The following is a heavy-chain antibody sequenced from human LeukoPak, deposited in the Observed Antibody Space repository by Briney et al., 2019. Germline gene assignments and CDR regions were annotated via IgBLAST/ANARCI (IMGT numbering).Heavy chain of an antibody. CDR1: GYSISSGYY. CDR3: ARSRSLGLGSGSYYFDY. Sequence: SETLSLTCTVSGYSISSGYYWGWIRQPPGKGLEWIGSIYHSGSTYYNPSLKSRVTISVDTSKNQFSLKLSSVTAADTAVYYCARSRSLGLGSGSYYFDYWGQGTLVTVSS. CDR2: IYHSGST. V-gene: IGHV4-38-2*02. D-gene: IGHD3-10*01. J-gene: IGHJ4*02.